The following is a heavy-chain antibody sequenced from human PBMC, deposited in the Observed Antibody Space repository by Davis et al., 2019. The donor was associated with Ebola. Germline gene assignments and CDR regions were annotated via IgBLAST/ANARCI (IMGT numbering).Heavy chain of an antibody. Sequence: AASVKVSCKASGYTFTGYYMHWVRQAPGQGLEWMGWINPNSGGTNYAQKFQGWVTMTTDTSTSTAYMELRSLRSDDTAVYYCARDSTHYGDFAFDIWGQGTMVTVSS. D-gene: IGHD4-17*01. CDR1: GYTFTGYY. V-gene: IGHV1-2*04. CDR3: ARDSTHYGDFAFDI. CDR2: INPNSGGT. J-gene: IGHJ3*02.